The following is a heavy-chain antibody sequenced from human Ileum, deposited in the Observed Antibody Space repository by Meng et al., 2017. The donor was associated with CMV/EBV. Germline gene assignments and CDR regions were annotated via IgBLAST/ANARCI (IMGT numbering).Heavy chain of an antibody. CDR3: VKDLAAGLMMIGLKNHGYGMDV. Sequence: GGSLRLSCAASAFIVSENYMSWVRQAPGKGLEWVSVIYGGGTTYYADSVKGRFTISRDNSKKSLYLQMNSLRAEDTALFYCVKDLAAGLMMIGLKNHGYGMDVWGQGTTVTVSS. V-gene: IGHV3-53*05. CDR1: AFIVSENY. D-gene: IGHD3-16*01. CDR2: IYGGGTT. J-gene: IGHJ6*02.